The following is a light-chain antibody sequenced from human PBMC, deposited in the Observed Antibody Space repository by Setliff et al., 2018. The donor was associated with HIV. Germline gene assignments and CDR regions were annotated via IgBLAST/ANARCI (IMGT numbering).Light chain of an antibody. CDR1: NSDVGDYSY. Sequence: QSALAQPRSVSGPPGQSVTISCTGSNSDVGDYSYVSWYQQHPGKAPKVIIYDVDKRPSGVPERFSASRSGTTASLTVSGLQADDEADYYCCSHAGTSFVFGIGTKV. V-gene: IGLV2-11*01. J-gene: IGLJ1*01. CDR3: CSHAGTSFV. CDR2: DVD.